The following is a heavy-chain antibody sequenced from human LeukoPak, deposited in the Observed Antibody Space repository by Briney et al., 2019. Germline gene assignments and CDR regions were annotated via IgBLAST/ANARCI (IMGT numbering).Heavy chain of an antibody. CDR2: VNDNGAAT. Sequence: GGSLRLSCAASGFTFSSYAMNWVRQAPGKGLKWVATVNDNGAATYYADSVKGRFTISRDNSYNTVSLQMNGLRDEDTGVYYCARERGRDDYGLWGQGALVTVSS. D-gene: IGHD4/OR15-4a*01. CDR3: ARERGRDDYGL. CDR1: GFTFSSYA. J-gene: IGHJ4*02. V-gene: IGHV3-23*01.